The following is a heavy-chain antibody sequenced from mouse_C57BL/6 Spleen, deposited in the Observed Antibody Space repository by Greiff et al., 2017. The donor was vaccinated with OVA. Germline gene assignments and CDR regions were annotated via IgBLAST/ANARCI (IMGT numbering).Heavy chain of an antibody. V-gene: IGHV2-2*01. CDR2: IWSGGRT. D-gene: IGHD1-1*02. CDR3: ARRGGGTGDFDV. Sequence: QVQLLQSGPGLVQPSQSLSITCTVSGFSLPSYGVHWVRQSPGKGLEWLGVIWSGGRTDYNAAFISRLSISKDNSKSQVFYKKNSLQAEDTAIYYGARRGGGTGDFDVWGTGTTVTVSS. CDR1: GFSLPSYG. J-gene: IGHJ1*03.